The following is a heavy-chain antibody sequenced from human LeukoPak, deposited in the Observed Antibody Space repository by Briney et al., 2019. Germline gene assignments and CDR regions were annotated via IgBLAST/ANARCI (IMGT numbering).Heavy chain of an antibody. Sequence: SETLSLTCAVYGGSFSGYYWSWIRQPPGKGLEWIGEINHSGSTNYNPSLKSRVTISVDTSKNQFSLKLSSVTAADTAVYYCASLRWPRLGWFAPWGQGTLVTVSS. V-gene: IGHV4-34*01. CDR1: GGSFSGYY. CDR3: ASLRWPRLGWFAP. D-gene: IGHD5-12*01. CDR2: INHSGST. J-gene: IGHJ5*02.